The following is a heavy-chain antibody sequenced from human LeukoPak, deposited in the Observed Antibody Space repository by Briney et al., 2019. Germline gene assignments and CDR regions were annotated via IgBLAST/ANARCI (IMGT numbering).Heavy chain of an antibody. CDR3: TRLRGVTTYYFDY. J-gene: IGHJ4*02. Sequence: PSETLSLTCTVSGGSISSYYWSWIRQPPGKGLELIGSIYHSGTTYYNPSLKSRVTISIDTSKNQFSLKLSSVTAADTAVYYCTRLRGVTTYYFDYWGQGTLVTVSS. V-gene: IGHV4-59*08. D-gene: IGHD4-17*01. CDR1: GGSISSYY. CDR2: IYHSGTT.